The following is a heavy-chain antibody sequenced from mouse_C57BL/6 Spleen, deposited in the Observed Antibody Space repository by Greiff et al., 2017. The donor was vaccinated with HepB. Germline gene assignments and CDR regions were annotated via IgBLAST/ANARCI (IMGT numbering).Heavy chain of an antibody. CDR1: GFSFTSYG. CDR3: AKLIYYYGTFDY. Sequence: VKLMESGPGLVAPSQSLSITCTASGFSFTSYGVSWVSQPPGKGLEWLGVIWGDGSKNYHSALITRLNISKANSESKVSLKLNSLQTDVTATYYCAKLIYYYGTFDYWGQGTTLTVSS. V-gene: IGHV2-3*01. CDR2: IWGDGSK. J-gene: IGHJ2*01. D-gene: IGHD1-1*01.